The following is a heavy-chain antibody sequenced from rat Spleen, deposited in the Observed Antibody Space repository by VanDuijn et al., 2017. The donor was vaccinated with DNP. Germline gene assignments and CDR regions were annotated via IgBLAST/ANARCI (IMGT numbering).Heavy chain of an antibody. J-gene: IGHJ4*01. Sequence: EVQLVESGGDLVQPGRSLKLSCVASGFTFSYYWMAWVRQAPKKGLAWVASISYEGSGTYYGDSVKGRFTISRDNAKSTLYLQMNSLRSEDTATYYCARFTTGPMDAWGQGTSVTVSS. CDR2: ISYEGSGT. V-gene: IGHV5-22*01. CDR1: GFTFSYYW. D-gene: IGHD1-6*01. CDR3: ARFTTGPMDA.